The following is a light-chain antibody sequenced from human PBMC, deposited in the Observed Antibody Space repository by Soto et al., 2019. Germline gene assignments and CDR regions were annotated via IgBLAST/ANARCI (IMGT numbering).Light chain of an antibody. Sequence: EIVMPPSPATLSVAQGERATLSFRASQSVSANFAWYQQKPGQAPRLLIYGASARATGIPAKFSGSGSGTEFTLTISSLQSEDFAVYYCQQYNKWPRTFGQGTKVDIK. CDR1: QSVSAN. CDR3: QQYNKWPRT. V-gene: IGKV3D-15*01. CDR2: GAS. J-gene: IGKJ1*01.